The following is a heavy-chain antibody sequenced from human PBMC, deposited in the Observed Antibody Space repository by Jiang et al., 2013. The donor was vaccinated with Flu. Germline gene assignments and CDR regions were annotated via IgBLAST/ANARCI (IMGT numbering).Heavy chain of an antibody. J-gene: IGHJ3*02. Sequence: VQLVESGGDVVQPGRSLRLSCAASGFVFKKFTMHWVRQAPGKGLEWLALLSHDGTDAYYADSVKGRFTVSRDISKNTLYLQMNGLTVDDTATYSCARGSLYALRGALDIWGQGTAVTVSS. D-gene: IGHD2-8*01. CDR1: GFVFKKFT. CDR2: LSHDGTDA. CDR3: ARGSLYALRGALDI. V-gene: IGHV3-30*03.